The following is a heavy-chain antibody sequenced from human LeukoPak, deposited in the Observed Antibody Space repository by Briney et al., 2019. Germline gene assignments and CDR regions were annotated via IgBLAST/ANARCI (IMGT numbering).Heavy chain of an antibody. J-gene: IGHJ4*02. Sequence: PGGSLRLSCAASGFTFSSYAMSWIRQPPGKGLEWIGEINHSGSTNYNPSLKSRVTISVDTSKNQFSLKLSSVTAADTAVYYCARGRGWYKLNYYFDYWGQGTLVTVSS. CDR2: INHSGST. CDR3: ARGRGWYKLNYYFDY. V-gene: IGHV4-34*01. CDR1: GFTFSSYA. D-gene: IGHD6-19*01.